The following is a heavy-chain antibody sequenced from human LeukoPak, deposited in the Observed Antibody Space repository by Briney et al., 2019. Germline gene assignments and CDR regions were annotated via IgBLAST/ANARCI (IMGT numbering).Heavy chain of an antibody. Sequence: PGGSLRLSCAASGFTFSSYSMNWVRQAPGKGLEWVSSISSSSSYIYYADSVKGRFTISRDNAKNSLYLQMNSLRAEDTAVYYCAALRRGKYGMDVWGQGTTGTVSS. CDR2: ISSSSSYI. CDR3: AALRRGKYGMDV. J-gene: IGHJ6*02. CDR1: GFTFSSYS. V-gene: IGHV3-21*01. D-gene: IGHD3-16*01.